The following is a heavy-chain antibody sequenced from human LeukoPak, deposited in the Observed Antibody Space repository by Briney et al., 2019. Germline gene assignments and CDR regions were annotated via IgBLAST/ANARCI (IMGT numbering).Heavy chain of an antibody. CDR2: MNPNSGNT. J-gene: IGHJ1*01. D-gene: IGHD3-3*01. Sequence: ASVKVSCKASGYTFTSYDINWVRQATGQGLEWMGWMNPNSGNTGYAQKFQGRVTMTRNTSISTPYMELSSLRSEDTAVYYCARAADYYDFWSGYYTAEYFQHWGQGTLVTVSS. CDR3: ARAADYYDFWSGYYTAEYFQH. V-gene: IGHV1-8*01. CDR1: GYTFTSYD.